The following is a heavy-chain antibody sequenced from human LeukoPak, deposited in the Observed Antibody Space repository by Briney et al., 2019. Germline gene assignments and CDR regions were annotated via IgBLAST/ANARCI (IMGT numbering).Heavy chain of an antibody. CDR3: ARDTYGSGSYLIN. V-gene: IGHV4-34*01. J-gene: IGHJ4*02. Sequence: SETLSLTCAVYGGSFSGYYWSWIRQPPGKGLEWIGEINHSGSTNYNPSLKSRVTISVDTSKNQFSLKLSSVTAADTAVYYCARDTYGSGSYLINWGQGTLVTVSS. D-gene: IGHD3-10*01. CDR1: GGSFSGYY. CDR2: INHSGST.